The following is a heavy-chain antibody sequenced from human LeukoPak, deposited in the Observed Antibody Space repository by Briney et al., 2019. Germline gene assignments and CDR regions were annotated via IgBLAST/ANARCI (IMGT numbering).Heavy chain of an antibody. D-gene: IGHD3-3*01. Sequence: PGGSLRLSCAASGFSFSTSWMHWVRHTPEEGLVWVSRINSDGSNTIYADSVKGRFTISRDNGKNTLFLQMNSLRAEDTAVYYCARDRYYTLDYWGQGTLVTVSS. CDR2: INSDGSNT. CDR1: GFSFSTSW. CDR3: ARDRYYTLDY. J-gene: IGHJ4*02. V-gene: IGHV3-74*01.